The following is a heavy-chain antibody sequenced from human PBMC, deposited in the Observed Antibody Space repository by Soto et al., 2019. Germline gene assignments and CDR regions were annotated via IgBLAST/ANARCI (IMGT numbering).Heavy chain of an antibody. D-gene: IGHD2-15*01. J-gene: IGHJ5*02. V-gene: IGHV1-46*01. Sequence: QVQLVQSGAEVKKPGASVKVSCKASGYTFTSYYMHWVRQAPVPGLEWMGIINPSGGSTSYAQKFQGRVPMTRDTSTSTVYMELSSLRSEDTAVYYCARDVGYCSGGSCTTTGFDPWGQGTLVTVSS. CDR3: ARDVGYCSGGSCTTTGFDP. CDR2: INPSGGST. CDR1: GYTFTSYY.